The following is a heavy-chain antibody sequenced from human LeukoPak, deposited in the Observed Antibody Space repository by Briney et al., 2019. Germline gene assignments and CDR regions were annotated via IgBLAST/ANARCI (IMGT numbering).Heavy chain of an antibody. V-gene: IGHV4-34*01. J-gene: IGHJ4*02. D-gene: IGHD1-26*01. CDR3: ARVRGSAFRIYYFDY. CDR1: SGSFSGYY. Sequence: SETLSLTCAVYSGSFSGYYWSWIRQPPGKGLEWIGEINHSGSTNYNPSLKSRVTISVDTSKNQFSLKLSSVTAADTAVYYCARVRGSAFRIYYFDYWGQGTLVTVSS. CDR2: INHSGST.